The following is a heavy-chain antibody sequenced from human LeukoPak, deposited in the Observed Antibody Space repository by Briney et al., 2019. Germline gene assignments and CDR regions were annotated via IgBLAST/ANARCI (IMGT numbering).Heavy chain of an antibody. CDR1: GGSFSGHY. Sequence: SETLSLTCAVYGGSFSGHYWSWIRQPAGKGLEWIGRIYTSGSTNYNPSLKSRVTMSVDTSKNQFSLKLSSVTAADTAVYYCARETVSTDYYYYYYMDVWGKGTTVTISS. J-gene: IGHJ6*03. V-gene: IGHV4-4*07. CDR2: IYTSGST. D-gene: IGHD2/OR15-2a*01. CDR3: ARETVSTDYYYYYYMDV.